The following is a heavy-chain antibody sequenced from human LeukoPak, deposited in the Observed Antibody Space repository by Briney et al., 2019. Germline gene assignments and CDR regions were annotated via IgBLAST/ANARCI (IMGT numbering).Heavy chain of an antibody. CDR3: ARGYGSGSYYTY. CDR1: GFTFSSYS. J-gene: IGHJ4*02. V-gene: IGHV4-34*01. Sequence: LRLSCAASGFTFSSYSMKWVRQAPGKGLEWVGEINPSGSTNYSPSLKSRVTISIDTPKNQFSLKLSSVTAADTAVYYCARGYGSGSYYTYWGQGTLVTVSS. D-gene: IGHD3-10*01. CDR2: INPSGST.